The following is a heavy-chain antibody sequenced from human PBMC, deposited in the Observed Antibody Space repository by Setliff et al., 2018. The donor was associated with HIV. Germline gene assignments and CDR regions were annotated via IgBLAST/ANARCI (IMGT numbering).Heavy chain of an antibody. D-gene: IGHD3-22*01. Sequence: ASVKVSCKASGYTFTGYYMHWVRQAPGQGLEWMGRINPNSGGTNYAQKFQGRVTMTRDTSISTAYMELSSLRSEDTAVYYCARETMYDSRGYLSHYFDYWGQGTPVTVSS. V-gene: IGHV1-2*06. CDR3: ARETMYDSRGYLSHYFDY. J-gene: IGHJ4*02. CDR2: INPNSGGT. CDR1: GYTFTGYY.